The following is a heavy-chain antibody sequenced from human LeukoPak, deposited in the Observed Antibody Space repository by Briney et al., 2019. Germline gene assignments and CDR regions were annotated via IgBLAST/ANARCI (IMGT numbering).Heavy chain of an antibody. Sequence: GGSLRLSCAASGFTFSSYGMNWVRQAPGKGLEWVAVISYDGSNKYYADSVKGRFTISRDNSKNTVYLQMNSGRAEDTAVYYCAADLHMTYYYGSGSSDGPMDVWGKGTTVTVSS. V-gene: IGHV3-30*14. J-gene: IGHJ6*04. CDR1: GFTFSSYG. CDR3: AADLHMTYYYGSGSSDGPMDV. CDR2: ISYDGSNK. D-gene: IGHD3-10*01.